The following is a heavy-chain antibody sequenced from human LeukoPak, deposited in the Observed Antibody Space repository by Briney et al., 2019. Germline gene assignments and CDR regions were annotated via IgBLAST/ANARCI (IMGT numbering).Heavy chain of an antibody. CDR2: IYHSGST. CDR3: ARPSGTDHGAVGY. J-gene: IGHJ4*02. V-gene: IGHV4-4*02. CDR1: GGSISSSNW. D-gene: IGHD1-26*01. Sequence: SGTLSLTCAVSGGSISSSNWWSWVRQPPGKGLEWIGEIYHSGSTNYNPSLKSRVTISVDKSKNQFSLKLSSVTAADTAVYYCARPSGTDHGAVGYWGQGTLVTVSS.